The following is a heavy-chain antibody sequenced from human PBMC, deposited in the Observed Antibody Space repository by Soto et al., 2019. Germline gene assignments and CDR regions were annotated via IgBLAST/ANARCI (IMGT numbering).Heavy chain of an antibody. V-gene: IGHV1-18*01. CDR3: ASETGTTDFAEYFQH. CDR2: ISAYNGNT. J-gene: IGHJ1*01. CDR1: GYTFTSYG. Sequence: QVQLVQSGAEVKKPGASVKVSCKASGYTFTSYGISWVRQAPGQGLEWMGWISAYNGNTNYAQKLQGRVTMTTDTTTSTAYMELRSLRSDDTAVYYCASETGTTDFAEYFQHWGQGTLVTVSS. D-gene: IGHD1-7*01.